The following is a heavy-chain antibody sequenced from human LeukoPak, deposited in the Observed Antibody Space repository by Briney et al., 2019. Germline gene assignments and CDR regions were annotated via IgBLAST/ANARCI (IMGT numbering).Heavy chain of an antibody. J-gene: IGHJ4*02. V-gene: IGHV3-23*01. D-gene: IGHD3-3*01. CDR1: GFTFSDYA. Sequence: PGGSLRLSCAASGFTFSDYAMSWVRQAPGKGLEWVSSIRNSGTTTQYGDSVKGRFTISRDNSENTVYLQMNSLTVEDTAVYYCAKDRSTIFGVAPIDYWGQGTLVTVSS. CDR2: IRNSGTTT. CDR3: AKDRSTIFGVAPIDY.